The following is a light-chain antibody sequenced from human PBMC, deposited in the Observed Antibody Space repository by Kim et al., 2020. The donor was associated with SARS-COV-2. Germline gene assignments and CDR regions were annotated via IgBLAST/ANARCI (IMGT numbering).Light chain of an antibody. CDR3: QHYNNWPRT. J-gene: IGKJ1*01. CDR2: GAS. V-gene: IGKV3-15*01. CDR1: QSVSSN. Sequence: EIVMTQSPVTLSVSPGERATLSCRASQSVSSNLAWYQQKPGQAPRLLIYGASTRATGVPVRFSGSGSGTEFTLTISSLQFEDFAVYYCQHYNNWPRTFGQGTKVDIK.